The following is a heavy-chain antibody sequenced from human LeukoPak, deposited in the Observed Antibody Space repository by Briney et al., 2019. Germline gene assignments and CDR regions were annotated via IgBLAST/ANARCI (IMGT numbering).Heavy chain of an antibody. CDR1: GFTFSNYW. D-gene: IGHD6-19*01. CDR3: ARDSGSGGP. V-gene: IGHV3-7*01. J-gene: IGHJ5*02. Sequence: GGSLRLSCAASGFTFSNYWMSWVRQAPGKGLEWVAHIKPDGSEKNYVDSVKGRFTLFRDDAKNSVYLQMNSLRVEDTAVYYCARDSGSGGPWXQGTPVTVSS. CDR2: IKPDGSEK.